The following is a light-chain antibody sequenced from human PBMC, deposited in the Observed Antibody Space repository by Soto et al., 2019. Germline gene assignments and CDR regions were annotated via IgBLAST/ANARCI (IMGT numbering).Light chain of an antibody. J-gene: IGLJ3*02. CDR1: SSDVGGYDH. Sequence: SALTQPASVSGSPGQSITISCTGTSSDVGGYDHVSWYQQHPGKAPKLIIYDVTVRPSGISPRFSGSKSDNTASLAVSGLQPEDEADYYCSSYTNKDTLVFGGGTKLTVL. CDR3: SSYTNKDTLV. V-gene: IGLV2-14*03. CDR2: DVT.